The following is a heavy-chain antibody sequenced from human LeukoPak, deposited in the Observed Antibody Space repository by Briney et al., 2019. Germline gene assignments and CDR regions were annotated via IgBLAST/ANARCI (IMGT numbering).Heavy chain of an antibody. CDR1: GFTFSSYA. V-gene: IGHV3-30-3*01. J-gene: IGHJ4*02. CDR2: ISYDGSNK. Sequence: PGRSLRLSCAASGFTFSSYAMHWVRQAPGKGLEWVAVISYDGSNKYYADSVKGRFTISRDNSKNTLYLQMNSLRAEDTAVYYCARDPAWLRGVFDYWGQGTLVTVSS. CDR3: ARDPAWLRGVFDY. D-gene: IGHD5-12*01.